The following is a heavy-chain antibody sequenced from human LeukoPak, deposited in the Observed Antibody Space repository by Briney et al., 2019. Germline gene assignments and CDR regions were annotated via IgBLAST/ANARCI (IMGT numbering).Heavy chain of an antibody. CDR1: GYTFTGYY. D-gene: IGHD3-3*01. J-gene: IGHJ6*03. CDR3: ARTIFGVVITEDDYYYYYYMDV. V-gene: IGHV1-2*02. CDR2: INPNSGGT. Sequence: ASVKVSCKASGYTFTGYYMHWVRQAPGQGLEWMGWINPNSGGTNYAQKFQGRVTMTRDTSISTAYMELSRLRSDDTAVYYCARTIFGVVITEDDYYYYYYMDVWGKGTTVTVSS.